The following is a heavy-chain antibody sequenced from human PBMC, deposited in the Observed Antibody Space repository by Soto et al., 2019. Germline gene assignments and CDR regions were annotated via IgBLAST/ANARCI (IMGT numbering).Heavy chain of an antibody. Sequence: SETLSLTCAVYGGSFSGYYWSWIRQPPGKGLEWIGEINHSGSTNYSPSLKSRVTISVDTSKNQFSLKLSSVTAADTAVYYCARGSIAMVRGVNDAFDIWGQGTMVTVS. V-gene: IGHV4-34*01. D-gene: IGHD3-10*01. CDR2: INHSGST. J-gene: IGHJ3*02. CDR1: GGSFSGYY. CDR3: ARGSIAMVRGVNDAFDI.